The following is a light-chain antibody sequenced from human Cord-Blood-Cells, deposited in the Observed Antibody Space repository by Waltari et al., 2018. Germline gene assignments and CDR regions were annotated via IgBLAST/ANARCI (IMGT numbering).Light chain of an antibody. CDR1: SLISYY. CDR3: NSRDSSGNHLVV. CDR2: GKN. J-gene: IGLJ2*01. Sequence: SSELTQDPAVSVALGQTVRITCHGASLISYYARWYQQKPGQAPVLVIYGKNNRPSGIPDRFSGSSSGNTASLTITGAQAEDEADYYCNSRDSSGNHLVVFGGGTKLTVL. V-gene: IGLV3-19*01.